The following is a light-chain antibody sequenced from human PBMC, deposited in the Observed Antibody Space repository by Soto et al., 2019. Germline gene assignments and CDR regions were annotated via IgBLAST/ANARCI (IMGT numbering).Light chain of an antibody. J-gene: IGKJ4*01. CDR3: LQVNSFPLS. CDR1: QSVSSN. CDR2: GAS. Sequence: EIGMSPAPATLAASPGERATLSCRASQSVSSNLAWYQQKPGQAPRLLIYGASTRATGIPARISGSGSGTEFTLTITSLQPEDFATYYCLQVNSFPLSFGGGTKVDIK. V-gene: IGKV3-15*01.